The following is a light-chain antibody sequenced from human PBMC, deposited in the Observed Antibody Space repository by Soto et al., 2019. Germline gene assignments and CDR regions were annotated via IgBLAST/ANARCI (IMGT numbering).Light chain of an antibody. J-gene: IGKJ5*01. CDR3: QQYDTWPSIT. Sequence: EIVMTQSPATLSVSPGERATLSCRASQSVRTKLAWYQQKAGQAPRLLIYGASTRATGVSDRFSGSGSGTEYTLTISRLQSEDFAVYYCQQYDTWPSITFGQGTRREIK. CDR1: QSVRTK. CDR2: GAS. V-gene: IGKV3-15*01.